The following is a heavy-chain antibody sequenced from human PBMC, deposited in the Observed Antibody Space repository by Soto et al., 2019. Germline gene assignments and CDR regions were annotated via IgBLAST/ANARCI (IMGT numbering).Heavy chain of an antibody. V-gene: IGHV4-59*01. D-gene: IGHD7-27*01. CDR1: GGSLSPYY. Sequence: QVQLQESGPGLVKPSETLSLTCTVSGGSLSPYYWSWVRQPPGKGLEWIGYIWFSGTTTYNPSLTTPVPTSVATSKTQLSLALKFVTAADTAFYSFATESSGNPNHPWFDPWRQGTLVTVSP. CDR3: ATESSGNPNHPWFDP. CDR2: IWFSGTT. J-gene: IGHJ5*02.